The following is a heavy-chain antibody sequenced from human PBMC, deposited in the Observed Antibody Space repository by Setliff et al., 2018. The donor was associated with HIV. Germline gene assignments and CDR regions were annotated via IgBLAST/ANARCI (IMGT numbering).Heavy chain of an antibody. Sequence: GSLRLSCTASGFTFGDYAMTWVRQAPGKGLEWIGFIRSKGYGGTTEYAASVKGRFTISRDDSKSIAYLQLNGLKTEDTAVYYCIRDKYGFIWGSLLYWGQGTLVTVSS. CDR1: GFTFGDYA. CDR2: IRSKGYGGTT. V-gene: IGHV3-49*04. D-gene: IGHD3-16*01. CDR3: IRDKYGFIWGSLLY. J-gene: IGHJ4*02.